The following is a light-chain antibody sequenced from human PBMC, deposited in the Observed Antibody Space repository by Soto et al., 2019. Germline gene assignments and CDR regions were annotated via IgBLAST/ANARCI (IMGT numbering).Light chain of an antibody. CDR1: QSVSIN. Sequence: EKVMTQSPATLSVSPGERATLSCRASQSVSINLAWYQQKPGQAPRLLIYGASTRATGIPASFSGSGSGTEFTLTVSSLQSEDFAVYYCQQYNDWPLTFGPGTKVDIK. CDR3: QQYNDWPLT. V-gene: IGKV3-15*01. CDR2: GAS. J-gene: IGKJ3*01.